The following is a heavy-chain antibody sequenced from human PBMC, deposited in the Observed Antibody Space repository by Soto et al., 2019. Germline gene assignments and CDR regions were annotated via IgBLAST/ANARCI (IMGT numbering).Heavy chain of an antibody. Sequence: GGSLRLSCSASGFTFSSYAMHWVRQAPGKGLEYVSAISSNGGSTYYADSVKGRFTISRDNSKNTLYLQMSSLRAEDTAVYYCVKVYYYDSSGYYPDAFDIWGQGTMVTVS. CDR3: VKVYYYDSSGYYPDAFDI. V-gene: IGHV3-64D*06. CDR2: ISSNGGST. CDR1: GFTFSSYA. D-gene: IGHD3-22*01. J-gene: IGHJ3*02.